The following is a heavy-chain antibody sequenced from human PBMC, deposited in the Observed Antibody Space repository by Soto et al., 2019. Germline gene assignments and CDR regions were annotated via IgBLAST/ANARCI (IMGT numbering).Heavy chain of an antibody. V-gene: IGHV1-69*02. D-gene: IGHD3-10*01. Sequence: QVQLVQSGTEVKKPGSSVKVSCKASGGTFSSYIITWVRQAPGQGLEWMGRIIPLLGVTNYAQKFEGRVTLTADTSTSTAQMELSSLTSEDTAVYYCAILFWFGELSGSFDYWGQGTLVTVSS. CDR1: GGTFSSYI. J-gene: IGHJ4*02. CDR3: AILFWFGELSGSFDY. CDR2: IIPLLGVT.